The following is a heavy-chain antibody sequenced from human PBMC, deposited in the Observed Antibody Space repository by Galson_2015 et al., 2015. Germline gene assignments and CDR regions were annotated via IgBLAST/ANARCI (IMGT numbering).Heavy chain of an antibody. CDR1: GFTVTSAY. D-gene: IGHD2-21*02. Sequence: CLRLSCAASGFTVTSAYMSWVRQAPRKGLEWVAQIKSKVGGDATDDAAPVRVRFTISRDDSTDTIHLQMNSLQTEDTAMYYCVTDVPAVGTGEFDYWGQGTLVTVSS. CDR3: VTDVPAVGTGEFDY. CDR2: IKSKVGGDAT. J-gene: IGHJ4*02. V-gene: IGHV3-15*01.